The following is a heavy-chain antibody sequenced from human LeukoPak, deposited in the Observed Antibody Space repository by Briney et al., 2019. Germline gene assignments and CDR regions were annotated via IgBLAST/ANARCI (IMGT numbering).Heavy chain of an antibody. CDR1: GFTFSSYG. CDR2: ISYDGSNK. CDR3: AKDQGSNGWYGDY. J-gene: IGHJ4*02. V-gene: IGHV3-30*18. Sequence: PGGSLRLSCAASGFTFSSYGMHWVRQAPGKGLEWVAVISYDGSNKYYADSVKGRFTISRDNSKNTLYLQMNSLRAEDTAVYYCAKDQGSNGWYGDYWGQGTLVTVSS. D-gene: IGHD6-19*01.